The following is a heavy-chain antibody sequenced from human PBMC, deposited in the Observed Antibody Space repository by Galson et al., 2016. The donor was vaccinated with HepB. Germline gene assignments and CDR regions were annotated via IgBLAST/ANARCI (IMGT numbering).Heavy chain of an antibody. Sequence: SLRLSCAASGFTVSTYYMNWVRQAPGKGLEWVSGMFYGGTTYYADSVEGRFTISRDDSMHTFYLQMNSLTAEDTAVYFCARTSHRECTGTRCVNFRYYYYYMDVWGKGTTVTVSS. V-gene: IGHV3-53*01. J-gene: IGHJ6*03. CDR3: ARTSHRECTGTRCVNFRYYYYYMDV. D-gene: IGHD2-2*01. CDR1: GFTVSTYY. CDR2: MFYGGTT.